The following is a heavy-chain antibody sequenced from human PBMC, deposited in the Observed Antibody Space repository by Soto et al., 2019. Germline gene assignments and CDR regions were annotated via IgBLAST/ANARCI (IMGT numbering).Heavy chain of an antibody. D-gene: IGHD2-2*01. CDR3: AREEVPQWFTRGYYGMDV. J-gene: IGHJ6*02. CDR1: GGSFSGYY. Sequence: SETLSLTCAVHGGSFSGYYWTWIRQPPGKGLEWIGDINHSGSTNYNSSLKSRVTISVDTSKNQLSLKLRSVTAADTAVYYCAREEVPQWFTRGYYGMDVWGQGTTVTVSS. CDR2: INHSGST. V-gene: IGHV4-34*01.